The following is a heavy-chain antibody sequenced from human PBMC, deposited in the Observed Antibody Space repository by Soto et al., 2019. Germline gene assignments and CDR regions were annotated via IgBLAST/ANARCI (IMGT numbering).Heavy chain of an antibody. J-gene: IGHJ5*02. Sequence: QVQLQQWGAGLLKPSETLSLTCAVYGGSFSGYYWSWIRQPPGKGLEWIGEINHSGSTNYNPSLKSRVTISVDTSKNQFSLKLSSVTAADTAVYYCARGRGIAAARGWFDPWGQGTLVTVSS. V-gene: IGHV4-34*01. CDR2: INHSGST. D-gene: IGHD6-13*01. CDR1: GGSFSGYY. CDR3: ARGRGIAAARGWFDP.